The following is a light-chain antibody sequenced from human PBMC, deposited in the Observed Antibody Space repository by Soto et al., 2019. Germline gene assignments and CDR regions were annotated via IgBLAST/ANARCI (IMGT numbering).Light chain of an antibody. CDR2: YKSDSDR. CDR3: MIWHSSAYV. Sequence: QLVLTQPSSLSASPGASASLTCTLSSGINVGTYRIYWYQQKPGSPPQYLLRYKSDSDRQQGSGVPSRFSGSKDASANAGILLISGLQSEDEAVNYCMIWHSSAYVFGTGTKLTVL. V-gene: IGLV5-45*03. J-gene: IGLJ1*01. CDR1: SGINVGTYR.